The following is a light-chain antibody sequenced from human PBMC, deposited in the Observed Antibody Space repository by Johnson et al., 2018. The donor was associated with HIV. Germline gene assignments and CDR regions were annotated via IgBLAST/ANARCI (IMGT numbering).Light chain of an antibody. V-gene: IGLV1-51*01. J-gene: IGLJ1*01. Sequence: QSVLTQPPSVSAAPGQKVTISCSGSSSNIGNNYVSWYQQLPETAPKLLIYDNNKRPSAIPDRFSGSKSGTSATLGVTGLQTGDEADYYCGTWDNSLSTGGVFGTGTKVTVL. CDR3: GTWDNSLSTGGV. CDR1: SSNIGNNY. CDR2: DNN.